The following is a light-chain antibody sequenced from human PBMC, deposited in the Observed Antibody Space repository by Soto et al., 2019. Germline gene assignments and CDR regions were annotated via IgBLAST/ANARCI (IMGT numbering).Light chain of an antibody. CDR1: SSDVGGYNF. V-gene: IGLV2-8*01. CDR2: AVS. CDR3: CSHAGSSNFWV. J-gene: IGLJ3*02. Sequence: QSALTQPPSASGSPGQSVTISCTGTSSDVGGYNFVSWYQQHPGEAPKLMIYAVSQRPSGVPDRFSGSKSGNTASLTVSGLQAEDEADYYCCSHAGSSNFWVFGGGTKVTVL.